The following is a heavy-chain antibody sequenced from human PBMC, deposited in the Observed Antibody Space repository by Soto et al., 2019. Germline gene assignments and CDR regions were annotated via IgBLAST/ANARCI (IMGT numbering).Heavy chain of an antibody. CDR2: IYSGGST. D-gene: IGHD4-4*01. Sequence: HPXGALRLSCAASGFTVSRNYLSWARQAPGKGLEWVSVIYSGGSTYYADSVKGRFTISRDNSKNTLYLQMNSLRAEDTAVYYCARARDDYSNYYYYGMDVWGQGTTVTFSS. V-gene: IGHV3-53*01. J-gene: IGHJ6*02. CDR1: GFTVSRNY. CDR3: ARARDDYSNYYYYGMDV.